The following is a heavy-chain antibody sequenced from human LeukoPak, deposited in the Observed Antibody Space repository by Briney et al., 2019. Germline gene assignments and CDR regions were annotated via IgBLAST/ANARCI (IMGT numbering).Heavy chain of an antibody. CDR3: ARVFDSGSQAYFYYMDV. V-gene: IGHV4-59*01. Sequence: SETLSLTCTVSGGSIRGYYWSWIRQSPEKGLEWIGYIYSSGSTNYNPSLKSRVTMSVDTSKNQLSLKVSSVTAADTAVYYCARVFDSGSQAYFYYMDVWGKGTTVIISS. D-gene: IGHD3-10*01. CDR2: IYSSGST. CDR1: GGSIRGYY. J-gene: IGHJ6*03.